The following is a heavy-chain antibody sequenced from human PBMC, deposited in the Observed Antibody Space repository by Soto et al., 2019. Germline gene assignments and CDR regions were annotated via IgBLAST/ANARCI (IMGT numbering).Heavy chain of an antibody. CDR1: GGSFSGYY. D-gene: IGHD6-13*01. V-gene: IGHV4-34*01. Sequence: QVQLQQWGAGLLKPSETLSLTCAVYGGSFSGYYWSWIRQPPGKGLEWIGEINHSGSTNYNPSLKSRVTISVDTSKNQFSLKLSSVTAADTAVYYCARGGAGIAARGRYYYYMDVWGKGTTVTVSS. CDR3: ARGGAGIAARGRYYYYMDV. J-gene: IGHJ6*03. CDR2: INHSGST.